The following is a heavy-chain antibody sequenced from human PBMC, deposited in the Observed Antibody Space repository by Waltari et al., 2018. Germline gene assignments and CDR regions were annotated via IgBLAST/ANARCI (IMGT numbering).Heavy chain of an antibody. CDR3: AKDYDSSGYNPPQSGYFDY. D-gene: IGHD3-22*01. Sequence: QVQLVESGGGVVQPGKSLRLSCAASGFTFSTSGMHWVRQAPGKGLEWVGSIWSYVNDKYYVDSVTGRFTISRDHSKNTLFLEMNSLRAEDTAVYYCAKDYDSSGYNPPQSGYFDYWGQGTLVTVSS. CDR2: IWSYVNDK. CDR1: GFTFSTSG. V-gene: IGHV3-33*06. J-gene: IGHJ4*02.